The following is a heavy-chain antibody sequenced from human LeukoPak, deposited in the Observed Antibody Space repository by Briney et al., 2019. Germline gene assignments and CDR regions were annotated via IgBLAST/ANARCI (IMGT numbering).Heavy chain of an antibody. CDR2: INPSGGST. J-gene: IGHJ4*02. CDR3: ARDTADIYDY. V-gene: IGHV1-46*01. CDR1: GYTFTSYY. Sequence: ASVNVSYKASGYTFTSYYMHWVRQAPGQGLEWMGIINPSGGSTSYAQKFQGRATMTRDTSTSTVYMELSSLRSEDTAVYYCARDTADIYDYWGQGTLVTVSS. D-gene: IGHD2-15*01.